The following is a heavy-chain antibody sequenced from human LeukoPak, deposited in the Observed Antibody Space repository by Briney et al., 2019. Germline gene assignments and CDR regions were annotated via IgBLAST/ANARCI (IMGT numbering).Heavy chain of an antibody. D-gene: IGHD5-24*01. Sequence: GESLKISCKGSGYSFTNYWIGWVRQMPGKGLEWMGIIYPGDSDTRYSPSFQGQVTISADKSIGTAYLQWSSLKASDTAMYYCARPTSMALFDAYDIWGQGTMVTVSS. CDR2: IYPGDSDT. V-gene: IGHV5-51*01. CDR1: GYSFTNYW. CDR3: ARPTSMALFDAYDI. J-gene: IGHJ3*02.